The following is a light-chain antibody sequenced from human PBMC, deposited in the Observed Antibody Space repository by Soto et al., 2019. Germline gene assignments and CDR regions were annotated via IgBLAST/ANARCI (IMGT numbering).Light chain of an antibody. J-gene: IGKJ2*03. CDR1: QSVTSTY. Sequence: EIVLTQSPGTLSVSPGEGATLSCRASQSVTSTYFAWYQQKPGQAPRLLIYGASTRATGIPDRFSGSGSGTDFTLIISRLEPEDFAVYYCQQYGSSPYSFGQGTKVDMK. CDR2: GAS. V-gene: IGKV3-20*01. CDR3: QQYGSSPYS.